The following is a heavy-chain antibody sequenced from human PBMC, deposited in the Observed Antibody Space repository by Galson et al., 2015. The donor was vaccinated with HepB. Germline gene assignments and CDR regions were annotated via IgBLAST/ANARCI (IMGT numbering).Heavy chain of an antibody. CDR2: IRNRANNYAT. CDR1: GFTFSGSG. CDR3: ARERGGRYMDV. J-gene: IGHJ6*03. V-gene: IGHV3-73*01. D-gene: IGHD1-1*01. Sequence: SLRLSCAASGFTFSGSGIHWVRLASGKGLEWVGRIRNRANNYATAYAASVRGRFTVSRDDSKNTAYLQMNSLRAEDTAVYYCARERGGRYMDVWGKGTTVTVS.